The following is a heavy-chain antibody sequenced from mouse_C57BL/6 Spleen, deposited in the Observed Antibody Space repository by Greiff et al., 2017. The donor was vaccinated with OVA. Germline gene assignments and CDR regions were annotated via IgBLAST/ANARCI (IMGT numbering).Heavy chain of an antibody. CDR2: IYPGSGST. V-gene: IGHV1-55*01. CDR3: ARSPDYCGSSPYYFDY. Sequence: QVQLQQPGAELVKPGASVKMSCKASGYTFTSYWITWVKQRPGQGLEWIGDIYPGSGSTNYNEKFKSKATLTVDTSSSTAYMQLSSLTSEDSAVYYCARSPDYCGSSPYYFDYWGQGTTLTVSS. D-gene: IGHD1-1*01. J-gene: IGHJ2*01. CDR1: GYTFTSYW.